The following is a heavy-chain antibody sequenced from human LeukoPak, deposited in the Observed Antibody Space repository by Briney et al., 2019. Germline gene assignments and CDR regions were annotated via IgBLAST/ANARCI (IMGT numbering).Heavy chain of an antibody. V-gene: IGHV3-9*01. Sequence: GGSLRLSCAASGFTFDDYAMHWVRQAPGKGLEWVSGISWNSGSIGYADSVKGRFTISRDNAKNSLYLQMNSLRAEDTALYYCAKGYGSGSYLGTDYWGQGTLVTVSS. CDR2: ISWNSGSI. D-gene: IGHD3-10*01. J-gene: IGHJ4*02. CDR1: GFTFDDYA. CDR3: AKGYGSGSYLGTDY.